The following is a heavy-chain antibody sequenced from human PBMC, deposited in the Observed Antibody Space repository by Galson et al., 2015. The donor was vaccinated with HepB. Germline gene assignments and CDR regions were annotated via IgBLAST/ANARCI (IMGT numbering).Heavy chain of an antibody. CDR1: GFTFSSYS. Sequence: SLRLSCAASGFTFSSYSMNWVRQAPGKGLEWVSSISSSSSYIYYADSVKGQFTISRDNSKNTLYLQMNSLRAEDTAVYYCAKDSGNSNYYYYYYGMDVWGQGTTVTVSS. D-gene: IGHD4-23*01. J-gene: IGHJ6*02. V-gene: IGHV3-21*01. CDR2: ISSSSSYI. CDR3: AKDSGNSNYYYYYYGMDV.